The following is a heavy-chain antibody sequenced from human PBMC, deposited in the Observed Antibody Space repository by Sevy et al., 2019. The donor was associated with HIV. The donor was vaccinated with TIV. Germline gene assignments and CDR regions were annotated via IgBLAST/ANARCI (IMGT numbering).Heavy chain of an antibody. D-gene: IGHD6-6*01. CDR3: AREYSSSSSAFDI. Sequence: GGSLRLSCAASGFTFSDYYMSWIRQAPGKGLEWVSYISSSGSTIYYADSVKGRFTISRDNAKNSLYLKMNSLRAEDTAVYYCAREYSSSSSAFDIWGQGTMVTVSS. CDR1: GFTFSDYY. J-gene: IGHJ3*02. CDR2: ISSSGSTI. V-gene: IGHV3-11*01.